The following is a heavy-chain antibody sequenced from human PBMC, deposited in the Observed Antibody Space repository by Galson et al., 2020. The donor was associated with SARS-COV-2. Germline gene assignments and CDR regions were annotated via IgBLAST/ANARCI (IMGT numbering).Heavy chain of an antibody. D-gene: IGHD1-7*01. J-gene: IGHJ5*02. CDR3: ATSTPITGTTGNWFDP. CDR2: FDPEDGET. Sequence: ASVKVSCKVSGYTLTELSMHWVRQAPGKGLEWMGGFDPEDGETTYAQKFQGRVTMTEDTSTDTAYMELSSLRSEDTAVYYCATSTPITGTTGNWFDPWGQGTLVTVSS. V-gene: IGHV1-24*01. CDR1: GYTLTELS.